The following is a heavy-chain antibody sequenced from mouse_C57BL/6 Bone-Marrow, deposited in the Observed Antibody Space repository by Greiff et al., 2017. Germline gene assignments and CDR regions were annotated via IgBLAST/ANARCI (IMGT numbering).Heavy chain of an antibody. J-gene: IGHJ4*01. CDR1: GYTFTSYG. Sequence: QVQLQQSGAELARPGASVKLSCKASGYTFTSYGISWVKQRTGQGLEWIGEILPGSGSTNYNEKFKGKATFTADTSSNTAYMQLSSLTTEDSAIYYCARDYYGPYAMDYWGQGTSVTVSS. D-gene: IGHD1-1*01. CDR3: ARDYYGPYAMDY. V-gene: IGHV1-81*01. CDR2: ILPGSGST.